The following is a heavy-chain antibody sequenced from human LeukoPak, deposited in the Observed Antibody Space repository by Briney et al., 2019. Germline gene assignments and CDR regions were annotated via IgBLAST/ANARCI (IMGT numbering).Heavy chain of an antibody. J-gene: IGHJ4*02. D-gene: IGHD3-22*01. V-gene: IGHV1-3*03. CDR2: INAGNGNT. CDR1: GYTVTSYA. CDR3: AREEIGTMTLGDY. Sequence: ASVKVSCKASGYTVTSYAMHWVRQAPGQRLEWMGWINAGNGNTKYSQEFQGRVTITRDTSASTAYMELSSLRSEDMAVYYCAREEIGTMTLGDYWGQGTLVTVSS.